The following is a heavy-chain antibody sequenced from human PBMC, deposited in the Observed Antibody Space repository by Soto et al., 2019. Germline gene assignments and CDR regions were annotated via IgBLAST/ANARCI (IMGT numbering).Heavy chain of an antibody. CDR3: ARGETIAVAATTDAFDI. V-gene: IGHV1-46*01. CDR1: GYTFTSYY. CDR2: INPSGGST. Sequence: VKVSCKASGYTFTSYYMHWVRQAPGQGLEWMGIINPSGGSTSYAQKFQGRVTMTRDTSTSTVYMELSSLRSEDTAVYYCARGETIAVAATTDAFDIWGQGTMVTVSS. D-gene: IGHD6-19*01. J-gene: IGHJ3*02.